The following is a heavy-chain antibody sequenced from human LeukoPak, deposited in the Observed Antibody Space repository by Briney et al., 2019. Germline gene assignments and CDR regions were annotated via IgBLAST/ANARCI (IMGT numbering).Heavy chain of an antibody. Sequence: ASVKVSCKASGYTFTSYDINWVRQAPGQGLEWMGWMNPNSGNTGYAQKFQGRVTMTRNTSISTAYMELSSLRSEDTAVYYCARARPLYSSGWYGYYGMDVWGQGTTVTVSS. CDR3: ARARPLYSSGWYGYYGMDV. CDR1: GYTFTSYD. V-gene: IGHV1-8*01. J-gene: IGHJ6*02. CDR2: MNPNSGNT. D-gene: IGHD6-19*01.